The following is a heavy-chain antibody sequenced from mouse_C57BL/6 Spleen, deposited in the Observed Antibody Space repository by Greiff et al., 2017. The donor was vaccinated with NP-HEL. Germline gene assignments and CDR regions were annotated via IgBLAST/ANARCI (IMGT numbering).Heavy chain of an antibody. V-gene: IGHV1-82*01. J-gene: IGHJ3*01. Sequence: QVQLQQSGPELVKPGASVKISCKASGYAFSSSWMNWVKQRPGKGLEWIGRIYPGDGDTNYNGKFKGKATLTADESSSTAYMQLSSLTSEDSAVYFCARSITTVVEGPWFAYWGQGTLVTVSA. CDR3: ARSITTVVEGPWFAY. D-gene: IGHD1-1*01. CDR1: GYAFSSSW. CDR2: IYPGDGDT.